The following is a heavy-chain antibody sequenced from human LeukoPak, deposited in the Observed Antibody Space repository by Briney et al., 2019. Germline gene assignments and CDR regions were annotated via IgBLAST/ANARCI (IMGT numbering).Heavy chain of an antibody. CDR3: ARDNYGSAAYYYYGMDV. Sequence: TGGSLRLSCAASGFTFTSYGMNWVRQAPGKGVEWVALIWYDGSKKYYADSVKGRFTISRDNSKSTLYLQMNSLRAEDTAVYSCARDNYGSAAYYYYGMDVWGQGTTVTVSS. V-gene: IGHV3-33*01. CDR2: IWYDGSKK. CDR1: GFTFTSYG. J-gene: IGHJ6*02. D-gene: IGHD3-10*01.